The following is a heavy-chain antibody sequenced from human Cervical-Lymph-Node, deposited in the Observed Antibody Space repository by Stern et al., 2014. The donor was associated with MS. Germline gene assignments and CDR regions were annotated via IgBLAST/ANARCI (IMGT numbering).Heavy chain of an antibody. CDR1: GFTFRDAW. CDR2: IKSKTDGGKT. J-gene: IGHJ4*02. CDR3: TTGGSYNGFRVLEF. Sequence: EDQLVESGGGLVKPGGSLRLSCATSGFTFRDAWMTWVRQAPGKGLEWVGRIKSKTDGGKTDYATPVKGRFTMSRDDSQNTLYLQLNSLKAEDTAVYYCTTGGSYNGFRVLEFWGQGTLVTVSS. V-gene: IGHV3-15*01. D-gene: IGHD1-14*01.